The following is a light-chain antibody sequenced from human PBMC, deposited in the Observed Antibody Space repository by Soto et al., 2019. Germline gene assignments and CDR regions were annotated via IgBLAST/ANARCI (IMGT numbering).Light chain of an antibody. J-gene: IGLJ1*01. CDR1: SANIGAGYD. Sequence: HSVLTQPPSVSGAAGQRVTISCPGSSANIGAGYDVHWYQQLPGTAPTLLIYGNCNRPSGVPDRFSGSKSGPSASLAITGLQAEHEDDYYCKSYDSSPHDVFGTGTKVTV. CDR2: GNC. V-gene: IGLV1-40*01. CDR3: KSYDSSPHDV.